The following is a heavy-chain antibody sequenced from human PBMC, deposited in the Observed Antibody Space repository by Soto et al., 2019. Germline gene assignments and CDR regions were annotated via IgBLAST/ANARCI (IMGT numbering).Heavy chain of an antibody. J-gene: IGHJ5*02. D-gene: IGHD6-13*01. Sequence: SETLSLTCTVSGGSINDYYWSWIRQTPGKGLEWVGFMYYSETTKYNPSLKGRVNMSLDTSKNQVSLHLKSVTAADTAIYYCARANSSTWYKLEYKWFDPWGQGTLVTVSS. V-gene: IGHV4-59*01. CDR2: MYYSETT. CDR3: ARANSSTWYKLEYKWFDP. CDR1: GGSINDYY.